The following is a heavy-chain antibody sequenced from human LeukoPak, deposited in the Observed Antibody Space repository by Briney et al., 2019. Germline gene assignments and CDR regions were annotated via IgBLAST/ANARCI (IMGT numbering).Heavy chain of an antibody. V-gene: IGHV3-20*04. CDR1: GFTFDDYG. D-gene: IGHD1-1*01. J-gene: IGHJ5*02. CDR3: ARRHTTNWYNWFDP. CDR2: ISWNGGST. Sequence: GGSLRLSCAASGFTFDDYGMSWVRQAPGKGLEWVSDISWNGGSTDYADSVKGRFTISRDNAKNSLYLHMSSLRDEDTAFYYCARRHTTNWYNWFDPWGQGTLVIVSS.